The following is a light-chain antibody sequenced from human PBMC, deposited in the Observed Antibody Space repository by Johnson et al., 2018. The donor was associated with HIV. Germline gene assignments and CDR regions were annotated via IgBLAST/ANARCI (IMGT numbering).Light chain of an antibody. CDR2: SSN. J-gene: IGLJ1*01. CDR3: AAWDDSLNGYV. Sequence: QAVLTQPPSASGTPGQRVTISCSGGSSNIGSNTVNWYQQLPGTAPKLLVYSSNQRPSGVPDRFSGSKSGTSASLAISGLQSEDEAEYTCAAWDDSLNGYVFVTGTRFTVL. V-gene: IGLV1-44*01. CDR1: SSNIGSNT.